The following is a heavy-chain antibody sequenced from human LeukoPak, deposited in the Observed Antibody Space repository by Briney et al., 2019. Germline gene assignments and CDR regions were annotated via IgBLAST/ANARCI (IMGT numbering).Heavy chain of an antibody. CDR2: INPNNGDT. CDR1: GYSFTSHY. V-gene: IGHV1-2*02. J-gene: IGHJ6*02. D-gene: IGHD3-10*01. Sequence: GASVKVSCKASGYSFTSHYMHWVRQAPGQGLEWMGWINPNNGDTNYPQKFQGRVTMTRDASINTAFMELSGLRSDETAVYFCARKPIRGNGMDVWGRGTTVTVSS. CDR3: ARKPIRGNGMDV.